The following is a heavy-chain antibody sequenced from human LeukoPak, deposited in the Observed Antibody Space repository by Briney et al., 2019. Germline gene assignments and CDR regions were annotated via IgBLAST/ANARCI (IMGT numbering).Heavy chain of an antibody. CDR2: INSDGSIT. CDR3: ARVRATFSPHFDN. CDR1: GFTFSSHW. J-gene: IGHJ4*02. D-gene: IGHD5-12*01. Sequence: PGGSLRLSCAASGFTFSSHWMHWVRQAPGKGLMWVSRINSDGSITNYADSLKGRFTISRDNAKNTLYLQMNSLRAEDTAVYYCARVRATFSPHFDNWGQGTLVAVSS. V-gene: IGHV3-74*01.